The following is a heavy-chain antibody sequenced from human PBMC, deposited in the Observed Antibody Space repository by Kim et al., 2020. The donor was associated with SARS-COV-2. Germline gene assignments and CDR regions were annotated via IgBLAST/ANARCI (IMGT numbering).Heavy chain of an antibody. J-gene: IGHJ4*02. D-gene: IGHD4-17*01. CDR1: GGSISSYY. CDR3: ARALLDYGGNSVFTWDY. Sequence: SETLSLTCTVSGGSISSYYWSWIRQPPGKGLEWIGYIYYSGSTNYNPSLKSRVTISVDTSKNQFSLKLSSVTAADTAVYYCARALLDYGGNSVFTWDYWGQGTLVTVSS. V-gene: IGHV4-59*01. CDR2: IYYSGST.